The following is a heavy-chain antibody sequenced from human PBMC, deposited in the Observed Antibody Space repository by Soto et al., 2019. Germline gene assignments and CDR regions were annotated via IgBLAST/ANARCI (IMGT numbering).Heavy chain of an antibody. V-gene: IGHV5-51*01. CDR2: IFTGDSDT. D-gene: IGHD3-16*01. CDR3: ARRGRDGYYYVIEV. CDR1: GYSFTSYW. Sequence: EVQLVQSGAEVKKPGESLKISCKASGYSFTSYWIGWVRQMPGKGLEWMGIIFTGDSDTTYSPSFQGQVTISADQSTSTAYLHWSTLKASDTAMYYCARRGRDGYYYVIEVWGQGTTVTVSS. J-gene: IGHJ6*02.